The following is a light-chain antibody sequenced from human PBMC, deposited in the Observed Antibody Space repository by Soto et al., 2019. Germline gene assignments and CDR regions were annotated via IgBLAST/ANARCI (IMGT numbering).Light chain of an antibody. V-gene: IGLV1-40*01. Sequence: SVLTQPPSVSGAPGQRVTISCTGSSSNIGAGYDVHWYQQLPGTAPKLLIYGNSNRPSGVPDRFSGSKSGTSAFLAITGLQAEDEADYYCQSYDSSLSGSVVFGGGTKVTVL. CDR1: SSNIGAGYD. CDR3: QSYDSSLSGSVV. CDR2: GNS. J-gene: IGLJ2*01.